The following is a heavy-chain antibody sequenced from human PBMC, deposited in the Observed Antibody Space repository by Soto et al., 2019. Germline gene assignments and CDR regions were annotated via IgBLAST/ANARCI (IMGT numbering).Heavy chain of an antibody. J-gene: IGHJ6*02. V-gene: IGHV1-2*02. CDR1: GYTFTDYY. CDR3: ARDYGDFVASYYYSGTDV. CDR2: SNPNSGGT. Sequence: ASVKVSCKASGYTFTDYYIQWVRQAPGQGFEWMGWSNPNSGGTNYAQKFQGRVTMTRDTSISTAYMELSRLRSDDTAVYYCARDYGDFVASYYYSGTDVWGQGTTVTVSS. D-gene: IGHD4-17*01.